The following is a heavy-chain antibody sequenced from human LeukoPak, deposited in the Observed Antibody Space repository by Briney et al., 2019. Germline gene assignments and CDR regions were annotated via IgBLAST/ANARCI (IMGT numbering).Heavy chain of an antibody. CDR3: ARGGFYDFWSGFPMDV. V-gene: IGHV3-23*01. D-gene: IGHD3-3*01. CDR1: GFTFSSYA. J-gene: IGHJ6*02. CDR2: ISGSGGST. Sequence: GGSLRLSCAASGFTFSSYAMSWVRQAPGKGLEWVSAISGSGGSTYYADSVKGRFTISRDNSKNTLYLQMNSLRAEDTAVYYCARGGFYDFWSGFPMDVWGQGTTVTVSS.